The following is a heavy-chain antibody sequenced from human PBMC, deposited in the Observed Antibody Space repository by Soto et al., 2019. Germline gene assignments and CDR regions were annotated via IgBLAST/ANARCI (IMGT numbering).Heavy chain of an antibody. J-gene: IGHJ4*02. D-gene: IGHD3-22*01. CDR1: GGSISSSTHY. V-gene: IGHV4-39*01. Sequence: SETLSLTCTVSGGSISSSTHYWGWIRQPPGKGLEWIGSVYYNGNMYYNPSLKSRVTMSVDTSKNQFPLDLRSVTAADTAVYYCARRKGYDSTTYYFDYWGQGKLVTVSS. CDR2: VYYNGNM. CDR3: ARRKGYDSTTYYFDY.